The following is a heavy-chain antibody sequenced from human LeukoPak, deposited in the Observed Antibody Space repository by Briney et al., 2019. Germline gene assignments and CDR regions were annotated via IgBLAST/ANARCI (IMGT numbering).Heavy chain of an antibody. Sequence: GXSVXVSCXASGGTFSSYAISWVRQAPGQGLEWMGGIIPIFGTANYTQKFQGRVTITAEKSTSTAYMELSSLSSEDTAVYYCAREYPGTGSIGGPYYYGMDVWGKGTTVTVSS. D-gene: IGHD3/OR15-3a*01. V-gene: IGHV1-69*06. CDR2: IIPIFGTA. J-gene: IGHJ6*04. CDR1: GGTFSSYA. CDR3: AREYPGTGSIGGPYYYGMDV.